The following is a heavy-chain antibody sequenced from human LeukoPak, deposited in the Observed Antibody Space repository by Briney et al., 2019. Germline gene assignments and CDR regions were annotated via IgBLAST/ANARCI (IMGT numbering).Heavy chain of an antibody. CDR2: ISGRGDNT. J-gene: IGHJ3*02. D-gene: IGHD1-14*01. V-gene: IGHV3-23*01. Sequence: PGGSLRLSCSGSGFAFSGFAMGWVRQAPGKGLEWVSSISGRGDNTYYADSVKGRFTISRDNSKNTLYLQMNSLRAEDTAVYYCAKPRIYDAFDIWGQGTMVTVSS. CDR3: AKPRIYDAFDI. CDR1: GFAFSGFA.